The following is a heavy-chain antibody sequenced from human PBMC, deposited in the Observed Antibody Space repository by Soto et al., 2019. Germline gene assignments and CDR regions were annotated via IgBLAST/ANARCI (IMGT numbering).Heavy chain of an antibody. Sequence: VHLQESGPGLVKPSGTVSLTCVVSGGSIRSTNWWAWVRQTPGTGLEWIGEVYHNGTSNYNPSLKGRATISVDRSKDQVSLRLNSVIDADTAVYYCARDLDRYCSVTSCHAMDVWGQGTPVTVSS. CDR1: GGSIRSTNW. V-gene: IGHV4-4*02. D-gene: IGHD2-15*01. CDR3: ARDLDRYCSVTSCHAMDV. J-gene: IGHJ6*02. CDR2: VYHNGTS.